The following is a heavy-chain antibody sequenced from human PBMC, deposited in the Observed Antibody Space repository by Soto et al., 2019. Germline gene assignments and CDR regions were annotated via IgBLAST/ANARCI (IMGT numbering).Heavy chain of an antibody. CDR1: GFSLSTSGVG. V-gene: IGHV2-5*01. CDR2: IYWYDDK. Sequence: QITLKESGPTLVKPTQTLTLTCTFSGFSLSTSGVGVGWIRQPPGKALEWLALIYWYDDKRYSRSLKSRLTITKDTSKNQVVLTMTNMDPVDTATYYCAHRLMATMAIDYWGQGTLVTVSS. CDR3: AHRLMATMAIDY. J-gene: IGHJ4*02. D-gene: IGHD3-10*01.